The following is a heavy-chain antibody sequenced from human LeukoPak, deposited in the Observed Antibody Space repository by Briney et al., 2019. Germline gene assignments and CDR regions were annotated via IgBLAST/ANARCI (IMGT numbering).Heavy chain of an antibody. J-gene: IGHJ5*02. Sequence: PSETLSLTCTVSGGSISSSSYNWGWIRQPPGKGLEWIGNIDYTGTTYYNPSLKSRVTISLDTSKDQLFLKLRSVTAADTALYYCARPPGIAAAWFDPWGQGTLVTVSS. D-gene: IGHD6-13*01. CDR2: IDYTGTT. V-gene: IGHV4-39*01. CDR3: ARPPGIAAAWFDP. CDR1: GGSISSSSYN.